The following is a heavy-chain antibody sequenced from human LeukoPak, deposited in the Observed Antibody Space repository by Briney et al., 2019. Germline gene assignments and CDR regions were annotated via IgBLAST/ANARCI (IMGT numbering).Heavy chain of an antibody. CDR2: INPNSGGT. CDR1: GYTFTGYY. V-gene: IGHV1-2*02. Sequence: GASVKVSCKASGYTFTGYYMHWVRQAPGQGLEWMGWINPNSGGTNYAQKFQGRVTMTRDTSISTAYMELSRLRSDDTAVYYCARGLNNGYSSSWYVHWFDPWGQGTLVIVSS. J-gene: IGHJ5*02. CDR3: ARGLNNGYSSSWYVHWFDP. D-gene: IGHD6-13*01.